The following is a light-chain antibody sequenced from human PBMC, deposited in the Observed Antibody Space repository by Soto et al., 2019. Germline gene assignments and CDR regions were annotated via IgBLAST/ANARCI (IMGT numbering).Light chain of an antibody. CDR2: DVS. J-gene: IGLJ2*01. V-gene: IGLV2-14*01. CDR1: SSDVGGYNY. CDR3: SSYTSSSTLV. Sequence: QSALTQPASVSGSPGQSITISCTGTSSDVGGYNYVSWYQQQPGKAPKLMIYDVSNRPLGVSNRFSGSKSGNTASLTISGLQAEDEADYYCSSYTSSSTLVFGGGTKLTVL.